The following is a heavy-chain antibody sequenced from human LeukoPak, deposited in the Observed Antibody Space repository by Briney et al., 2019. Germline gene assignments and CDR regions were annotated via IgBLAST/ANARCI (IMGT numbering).Heavy chain of an antibody. J-gene: IGHJ4*02. V-gene: IGHV1-2*02. D-gene: IGHD4-11*01. Sequence: ASAKVSCKSSGYTFTDYYMHWVRQAPGQGLEWMGWINPNSGGANYARKFQGRVTMTRDTSISTAYMEVSRLRSDDTAVYYCARGLGTVTTLNYYVADWGQGTLVTVSS. CDR1: GYTFTDYY. CDR3: ARGLGTVTTLNYYVAD. CDR2: INPNSGGA.